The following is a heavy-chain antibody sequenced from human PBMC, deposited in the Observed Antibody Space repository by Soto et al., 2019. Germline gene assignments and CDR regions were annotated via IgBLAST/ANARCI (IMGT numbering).Heavy chain of an antibody. J-gene: IGHJ5*02. Sequence: ASVKVSCKASGYTFTSYAMHWVRQAPGQRLEWMGWINAGNGNTKYSQKFQGRVTITRDTSASTAYMELSSLRSEDTAVYYCARASRSFYGFDPWGQGTLVTAPQ. CDR2: INAGNGNT. D-gene: IGHD3-16*01. CDR1: GYTFTSYA. V-gene: IGHV1-3*01. CDR3: ARASRSFYGFDP.